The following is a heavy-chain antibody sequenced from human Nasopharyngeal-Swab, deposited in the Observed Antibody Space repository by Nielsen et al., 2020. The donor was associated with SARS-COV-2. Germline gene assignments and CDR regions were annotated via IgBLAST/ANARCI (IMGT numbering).Heavy chain of an antibody. J-gene: IGHJ4*02. V-gene: IGHV4-4*01. D-gene: IGHD3-10*01. CDR1: GSSISSSNW. Sequence: GSLRLSCAVSGSSISSSNWWSWVRQPPGKGLEWIGEVSHSGSTNYNPSLKSRVTISVDKSKNQFSLRLSSVTAADTAVYFCAGSYYVNKIDFWGQGTLVTVSS. CDR2: VSHSGST. CDR3: AGSYYVNKIDF.